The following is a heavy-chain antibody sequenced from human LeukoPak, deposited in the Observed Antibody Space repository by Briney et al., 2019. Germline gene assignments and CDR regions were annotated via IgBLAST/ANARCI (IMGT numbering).Heavy chain of an antibody. J-gene: IGHJ5*02. CDR2: IYYSGGT. CDR3: AREYQLTTGWFDP. V-gene: IGHV4-59*01. D-gene: IGHD2-2*01. CDR1: GGSISSYY. Sequence: SETLSLTCTVSGGSISSYYWSWIRQPPGKGLEWIGYIYYSGGTNYNPSLKSRVTISVDMSKNQFSLKLSSVTAADTAVYYRAREYQLTTGWFDPWGQGTLVTVSS.